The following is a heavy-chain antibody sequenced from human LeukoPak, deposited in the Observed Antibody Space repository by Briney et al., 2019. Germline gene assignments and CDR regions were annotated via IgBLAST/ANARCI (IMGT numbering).Heavy chain of an antibody. D-gene: IGHD6-19*01. Sequence: GGSLRLSCAASGFTFSNYWMSWVRQAPGKGLEWVANIKHDGTDKYYVDSVKGRFTISRDNAKNSLFLQMNSLRAEDTAVYYCARDPSVAGDYWGQGTLVTVSS. V-gene: IGHV3-7*01. CDR1: GFTFSNYW. CDR2: IKHDGTDK. CDR3: ARDPSVAGDY. J-gene: IGHJ4*02.